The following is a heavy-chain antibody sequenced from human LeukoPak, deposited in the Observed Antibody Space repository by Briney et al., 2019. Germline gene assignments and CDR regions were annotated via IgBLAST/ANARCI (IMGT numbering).Heavy chain of an antibody. J-gene: IGHJ4*02. CDR2: IYSGGST. CDR3: ARVTRYSSGWYGPTNYFDY. CDR1: GFTVSSNY. D-gene: IGHD6-19*01. Sequence: PGGSLRPSCAASGFTVSSNYMSWIRQAPGKGLEWVSVIYSGGSTYYADSVKGRFTISRDNSKNTLYLQMNSLRAEDTAVYYCARVTRYSSGWYGPTNYFDYWGQGTLVTVSS. V-gene: IGHV3-53*01.